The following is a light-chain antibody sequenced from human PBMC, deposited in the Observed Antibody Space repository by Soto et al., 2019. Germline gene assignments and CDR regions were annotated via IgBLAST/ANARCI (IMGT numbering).Light chain of an antibody. CDR3: QQYNSCLPIT. Sequence: EVVTTQTPAPLSVSPRERARLSCRASESVRRKIACYQQQPAQPPTLLIYDASTRATGIPATFSGGESGTEFTPTISCLQSEDFVVYYCQQYNSCLPITFCQGSRLEI. CDR2: DAS. CDR1: ESVRRK. V-gene: IGKV3-15*01. J-gene: IGKJ5*01.